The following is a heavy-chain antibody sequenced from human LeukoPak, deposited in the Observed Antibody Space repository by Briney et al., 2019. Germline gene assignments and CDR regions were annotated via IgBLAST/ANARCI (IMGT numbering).Heavy chain of an antibody. CDR3: ARSALPERRIRSSSWYYFDY. D-gene: IGHD6-13*01. V-gene: IGHV4-30-2*01. CDR2: IYHSGST. J-gene: IGHJ4*02. Sequence: KPSQTLSLTCAVPGGSISSGGYSWSWIRQPPGKGLEWIGYIYHSGSTYYNPSLKSRVTISVDRSKNQFSLKLSSVTAADTAVYYCARSALPERRIRSSSWYYFDYWGQGTLVTVSS. CDR1: GGSISSGGYS.